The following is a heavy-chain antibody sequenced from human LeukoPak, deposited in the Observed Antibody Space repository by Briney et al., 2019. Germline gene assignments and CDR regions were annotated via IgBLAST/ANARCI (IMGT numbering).Heavy chain of an antibody. D-gene: IGHD3-10*01. Sequence: GGSLRLSCAASGFTFSNYWMNWVRQAPGKGLEWVANMKQDGSEKYYVDSVKGRLTISRDNAQNSLYLQMNSLRVEDTAVYYCARDRGVLDFWGQGTLVTVSS. CDR1: GFTFSNYW. J-gene: IGHJ4*02. CDR2: MKQDGSEK. V-gene: IGHV3-7*05. CDR3: ARDRGVLDF.